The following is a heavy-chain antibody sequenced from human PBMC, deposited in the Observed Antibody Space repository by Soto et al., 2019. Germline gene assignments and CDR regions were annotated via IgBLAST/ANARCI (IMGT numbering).Heavy chain of an antibody. CDR3: AIGSYRNYYFDY. CDR1: GGSISSGGYY. Sequence: SETLSLTCTVSGGSISSGGYYWSWIRQHPGKGLEWIGYIYYSGSTYYNPSLKSRVTISVDTSKNQFSLKLSSVTAADTAVYYCAIGSYRNYYFDYWGQGTLVTVSS. CDR2: IYYSGST. D-gene: IGHD3-16*02. J-gene: IGHJ4*02. V-gene: IGHV4-31*03.